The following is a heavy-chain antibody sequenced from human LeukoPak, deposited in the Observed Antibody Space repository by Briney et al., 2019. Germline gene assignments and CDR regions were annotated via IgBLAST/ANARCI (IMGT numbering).Heavy chain of an antibody. CDR1: GYTFTSYG. D-gene: IGHD1-1*01. CDR3: ARATMSSDDWYFDL. Sequence: VASVKVSCKASGYTFTSYGISWVRQAPGQGLEWMGRISAYNGYTKYAQKLQGRVSMTTDTSTSTAYMELRSLRSDDTAVYYCARATMSSDDWYFDLWGRGTLVTVSS. CDR2: ISAYNGYT. V-gene: IGHV1-18*01. J-gene: IGHJ2*01.